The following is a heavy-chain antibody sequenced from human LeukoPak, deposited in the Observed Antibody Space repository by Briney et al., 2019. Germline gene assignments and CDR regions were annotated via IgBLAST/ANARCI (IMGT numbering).Heavy chain of an antibody. Sequence: PSETLSLTCAVYGGSFSGYYWSWICQPPGKGLEWIGEINHSGSTNYNPSLKSRVTISVDTSKNQFSLKLSSVTAADTAVYYCARPNYGSGSHWFDPWGQGTLVTVSS. V-gene: IGHV4-34*01. CDR1: GGSFSGYY. D-gene: IGHD3-10*01. J-gene: IGHJ5*02. CDR3: ARPNYGSGSHWFDP. CDR2: INHSGST.